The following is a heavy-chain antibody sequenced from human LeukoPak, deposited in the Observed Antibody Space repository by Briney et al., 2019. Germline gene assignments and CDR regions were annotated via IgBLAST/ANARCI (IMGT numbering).Heavy chain of an antibody. V-gene: IGHV4-31*03. CDR3: ARCGYSYGYQDAFDI. J-gene: IGHJ3*02. D-gene: IGHD5-18*01. CDR1: GGSNSSGGYY. Sequence: SQTLSLTCTVSGGSNSSGGYYWSWIRQHPGKGLEWIGYIYYSGSTYYNPSLKSRVTISVDTSKNQFSLKLSSVTAADTAVYYCARCGYSYGYQDAFDIWGQGTMVTVSS. CDR2: IYYSGST.